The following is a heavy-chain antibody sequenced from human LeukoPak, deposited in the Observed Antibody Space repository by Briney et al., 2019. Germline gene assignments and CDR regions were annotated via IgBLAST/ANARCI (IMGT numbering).Heavy chain of an antibody. J-gene: IGHJ4*02. V-gene: IGHV4-39*01. D-gene: IGHD3/OR15-3a*01. CDR2: TFYNGRT. CDR1: GDSISGSSYY. Sequence: SETLSLTRTVSGDSISGSSYYWGWIRQPPGKGLEWIGSTFYNGRTYYKPSLKSRVTISVDTSKNQFSLKLTSVTAADTAVYYCARQTGSGLFILPGGQGTLVTVSS. CDR3: ARQTGSGLFILP.